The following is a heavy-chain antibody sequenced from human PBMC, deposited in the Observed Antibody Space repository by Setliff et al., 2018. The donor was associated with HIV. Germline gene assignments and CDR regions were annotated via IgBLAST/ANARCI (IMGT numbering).Heavy chain of an antibody. CDR2: IYSGGST. J-gene: IGHJ3*02. V-gene: IGHV4-59*12. CDR1: GGSIGGYY. CDR3: ARVLNPSDALDI. Sequence: PSETLSLTCTVSGGSIGGYYWSWIRQPPGTGLEWLGCIYSGGSTNYNPSLKSRVTISVDTSKNQFSVKLSSVTAADTAVYYCARVLNPSDALDIWGQGTMVTVSS.